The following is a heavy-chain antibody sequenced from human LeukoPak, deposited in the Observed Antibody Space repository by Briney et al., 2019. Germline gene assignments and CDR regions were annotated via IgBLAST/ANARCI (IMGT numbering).Heavy chain of an antibody. V-gene: IGHV1-8*01. Sequence: ASVKVSCKASGYTFTSYDINWVRQATGQGLEWMGWMNPNSGNTGYAQKFQGRVTMTRNTSISTAYMELSSPRSEDTAVYYCAREPGGARYSSYDPFDYWGQGTLVTVSS. CDR1: GYTFTSYD. D-gene: IGHD5-12*01. J-gene: IGHJ4*02. CDR2: MNPNSGNT. CDR3: AREPGGARYSSYDPFDY.